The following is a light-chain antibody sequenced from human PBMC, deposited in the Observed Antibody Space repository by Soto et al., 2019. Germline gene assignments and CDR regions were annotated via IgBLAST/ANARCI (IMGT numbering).Light chain of an antibody. Sequence: QSALTQPASVSGSPGQAITISCRGTSSDVVAFTYVSWYQQHPGKAPKLMIYDVSNRPSGVSNRFSGSKSGNTASLNISGLRAEDEAEYYCNSYTSNNNYVFGTGTKLTVL. J-gene: IGLJ1*01. CDR3: NSYTSNNNYV. CDR2: DVS. V-gene: IGLV2-14*03. CDR1: SSDVVAFTY.